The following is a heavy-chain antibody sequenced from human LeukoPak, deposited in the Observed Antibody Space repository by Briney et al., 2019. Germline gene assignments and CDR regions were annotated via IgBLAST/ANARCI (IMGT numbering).Heavy chain of an antibody. D-gene: IGHD4-17*01. CDR3: ARGDGDYGWFDP. V-gene: IGHV4-61*02. CDR2: LYSSGNT. Sequence: SETLSLTCTVSGDSISSGSNYWSWIRQPAGKGLEWIGRLYSSGNTKYNPSLKSRVTISVDTSKNHFSLKLSSVTAADTAVYYCARGDGDYGWFDPWGQGTLVTVSS. CDR1: GDSISSGSNY. J-gene: IGHJ5*02.